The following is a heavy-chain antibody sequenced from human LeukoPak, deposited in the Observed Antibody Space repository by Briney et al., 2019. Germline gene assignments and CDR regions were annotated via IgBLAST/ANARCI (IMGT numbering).Heavy chain of an antibody. Sequence: GASVKVSCKASEYTLTSYYLHWVRQAPGQGLEWMAIINPSGGSTSHAQKFQGRVTMTRDTSASTVHMELSSLRSEDTAVYYCARDGEQLWLRAWFDPWGQGTLVTVSS. CDR1: EYTLTSYY. D-gene: IGHD5-18*01. J-gene: IGHJ5*02. CDR2: INPSGGST. V-gene: IGHV1-46*01. CDR3: ARDGEQLWLRAWFDP.